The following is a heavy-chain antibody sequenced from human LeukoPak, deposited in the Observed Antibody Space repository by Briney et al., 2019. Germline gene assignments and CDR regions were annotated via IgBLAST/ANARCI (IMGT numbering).Heavy chain of an antibody. CDR2: ISPSGTVI. CDR3: VKGTSGWEQGLDY. D-gene: IGHD1-26*01. V-gene: IGHV3-11*01. CDR1: GFTFTDYY. Sequence: GGSLRLSRSASGFTFTDYYMSWIRQAPGKGLEWVSYISPSGTVIYYGDSVKGRFTISRDNAKKSLYLQMNSLRAEDTAVYYSVKGTSGWEQGLDYWGQGILVSVS. J-gene: IGHJ4*02.